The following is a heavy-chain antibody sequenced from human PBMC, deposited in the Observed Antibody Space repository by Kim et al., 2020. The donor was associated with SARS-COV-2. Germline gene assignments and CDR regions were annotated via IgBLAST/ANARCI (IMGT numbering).Heavy chain of an antibody. J-gene: IGHJ4*02. Sequence: GGSLRLSCAASGFTFSDYAMHWVRQAPGKGLEWVSLISGDGGSTYYADSVKGRFTISRDKSKNTLYLQMNSLRTEDTAVYYCAKDMGRGWNYFDYWGPGTLVTVSS. CDR2: ISGDGGST. CDR3: AKDMGRGWNYFDY. D-gene: IGHD3-10*01. V-gene: IGHV3-43*02. CDR1: GFTFSDYA.